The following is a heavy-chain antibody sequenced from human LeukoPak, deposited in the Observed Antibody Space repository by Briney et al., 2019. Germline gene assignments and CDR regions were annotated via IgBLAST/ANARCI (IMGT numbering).Heavy chain of an antibody. Sequence: GGSLRLSCAASGFTFSSYSMNWDRQAPGKGLEWVSSISSSSSYIYYADSVKGRFTISRDNAKNSLYLQMNSLRAEDTAVYYCARDFIPLYYDFWSGYYRPFYYMDVWGKGTTVTVSS. CDR3: ARDFIPLYYDFWSGYYRPFYYMDV. CDR2: ISSSSSYI. V-gene: IGHV3-21*01. CDR1: GFTFSSYS. J-gene: IGHJ6*03. D-gene: IGHD3-3*01.